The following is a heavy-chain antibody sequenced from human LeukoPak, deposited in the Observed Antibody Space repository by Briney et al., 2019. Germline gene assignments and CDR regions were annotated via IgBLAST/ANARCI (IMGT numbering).Heavy chain of an antibody. V-gene: IGHV4-34*01. CDR2: INHSGST. CDR3: ARLITSGSYYFDF. D-gene: IGHD6-19*01. J-gene: IGHJ4*02. CDR1: GGSFSGYY. Sequence: SETLSLTCAVYGGSFSGYYWSWIRQPPGKGLEWIGEINHSGSTNYNPSLKSRVTISVDTSRNHFSLKLSSVTAADTAFYYCARLITSGSYYFDFWGQGTLVTVSS.